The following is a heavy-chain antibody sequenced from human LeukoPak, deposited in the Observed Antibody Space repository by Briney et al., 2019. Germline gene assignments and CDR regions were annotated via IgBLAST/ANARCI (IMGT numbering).Heavy chain of an antibody. V-gene: IGHV4-59*01. CDR3: ARSIKRGLFDY. D-gene: IGHD3-10*01. Sequence: SETLSLTCTVPGGSIGFYYWNWIRQPPGKGLEWIGCVYYNGSSNYNPSLKSRVTISVDTSKIQFSLKLSSVTAADTAVYYCARSIKRGLFDYWGQGSLVTVSS. CDR2: VYYNGSS. CDR1: GGSIGFYY. J-gene: IGHJ4*02.